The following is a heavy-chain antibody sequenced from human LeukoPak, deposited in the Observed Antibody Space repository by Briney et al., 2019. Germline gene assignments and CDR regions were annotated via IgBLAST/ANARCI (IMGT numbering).Heavy chain of an antibody. CDR2: ISGSGGST. D-gene: IGHD5-12*01. Sequence: GGSLRLSCAASGFTFSSYAMSWVRQAPGKGLEWVSAISGSGGSTYYADSVKGRFTISRDNSKNTLYLQMNSLRAEDTAVYYCARQWLRFHAFDIWGQGTMVTVSS. J-gene: IGHJ3*02. CDR1: GFTFSSYA. V-gene: IGHV3-23*01. CDR3: ARQWLRFHAFDI.